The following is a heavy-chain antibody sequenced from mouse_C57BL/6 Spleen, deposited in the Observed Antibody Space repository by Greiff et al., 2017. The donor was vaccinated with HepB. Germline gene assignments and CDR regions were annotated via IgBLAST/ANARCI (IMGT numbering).Heavy chain of an antibody. V-gene: IGHV5-4*03. CDR1: GFTFSSYA. CDR2: ISDGGSYT. J-gene: IGHJ3*01. CDR3: ARGNGNYGFAY. Sequence: EVKLVESGGGLVKPGGSLKLSCAASGFTFSSYAMSWVRQTPEKRLEWVATISDGGSYTYYPDNVKGRFTISRENAKNNLYLQMRHLKYEDTAMYYCARGNGNYGFAYWGQGTLVTVSA. D-gene: IGHD2-1*01.